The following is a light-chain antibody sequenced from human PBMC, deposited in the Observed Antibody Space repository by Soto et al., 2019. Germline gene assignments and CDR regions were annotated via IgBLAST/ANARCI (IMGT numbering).Light chain of an antibody. CDR1: QSVSSSY. CDR2: GAS. J-gene: IGKJ4*01. CDR3: QQHGSSPLT. V-gene: IGKV3-20*01. Sequence: EIVLTPSPGTLSLSPGDRAPLSCRASQSVSSSYLAWYQQKPGQAPRLLIYGASSRAAGIPDRFSGSGSGTDLTLTISRLEPEDFAVYYCQQHGSSPLTFGGGTKVDIK.